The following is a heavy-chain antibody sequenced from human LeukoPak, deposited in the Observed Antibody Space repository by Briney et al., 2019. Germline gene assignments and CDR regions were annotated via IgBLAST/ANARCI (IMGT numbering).Heavy chain of an antibody. V-gene: IGHV3-21*01. CDR1: GFTFSSYS. CDR3: ARARIAVVYYYYGMDV. D-gene: IGHD6-19*01. CDR2: ISSSSSYI. J-gene: IGHJ6*02. Sequence: GGSLRLSCAASGFTFSSYSMNWVRQAPGKELEWVSSISSSSSYIYYADSVKGRFTISRDNAKNSLYLQMNSLRAEDTAVYYCARARIAVVYYYYGMDVWGQGTTVTVSS.